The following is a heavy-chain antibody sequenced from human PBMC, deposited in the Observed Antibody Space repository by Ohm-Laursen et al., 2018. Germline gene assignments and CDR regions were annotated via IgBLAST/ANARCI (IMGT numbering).Heavy chain of an antibody. V-gene: IGHV4-39*01. J-gene: IGHJ5*02. CDR3: ARQLVLVSLDWFDP. CDR1: GGSINNNNYY. Sequence: SETLSLTCTVSGGSINNNNYYWAWIRRPPGKGLEWIVGIYYSGSTYYNPSLKSRVTISVDTSKNQFSLKLTSVTAADTAVYYCARQLVLVSLDWFDPWGQGTLVTVSS. CDR2: IYYSGST.